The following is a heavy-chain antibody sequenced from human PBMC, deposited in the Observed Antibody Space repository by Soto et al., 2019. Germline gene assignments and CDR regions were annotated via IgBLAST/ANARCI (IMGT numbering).Heavy chain of an antibody. V-gene: IGHV3-23*01. Sequence: DVQLLESGGHLVQPGGSLRLSCAASGFTFSSYAMSWVRQAPGKGLEWVSSVSAGGDMTYYSDSVKGRFTISRDNSNNALLLQMNSPRIEDTALYYCARGDRGGSGSPASYYYSGLDVWGQGNTVTVSS. CDR2: VSAGGDMT. CDR3: ARGDRGGSGSPASYYYSGLDV. CDR1: GFTFSSYA. J-gene: IGHJ6*02. D-gene: IGHD3-10*01.